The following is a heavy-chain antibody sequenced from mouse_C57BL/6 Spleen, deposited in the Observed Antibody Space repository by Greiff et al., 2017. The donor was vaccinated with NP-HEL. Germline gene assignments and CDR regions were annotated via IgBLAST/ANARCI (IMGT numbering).Heavy chain of an antibody. Sequence: VQLQQSGPGLVAPSPSLSITCTVSGFSLTSYAISWVRQPPGKGLEWLGVIWTGGGTNYNSALKSRLSISKDNSKSQVFLKMNSLQTDDTARYYCARSDGYYGRVYFDYWGQGTTLTVSS. CDR2: IWTGGGT. J-gene: IGHJ2*01. D-gene: IGHD2-3*01. CDR3: ARSDGYYGRVYFDY. V-gene: IGHV2-9-1*01. CDR1: GFSLTSYA.